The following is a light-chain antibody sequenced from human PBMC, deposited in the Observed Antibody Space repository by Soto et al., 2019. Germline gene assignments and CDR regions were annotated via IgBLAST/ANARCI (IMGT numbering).Light chain of an antibody. Sequence: EIVLTQSPATLSLSHGERGALSCRASESVTDYLAWYQQKPGQAPRLLIHGASTRATGIPARFSGGGSGTDFTLTISNLEPEDFAVYYCQQRSDWPWTFGQGTKVDIK. J-gene: IGKJ1*01. CDR3: QQRSDWPWT. V-gene: IGKV3-11*01. CDR1: ESVTDY. CDR2: GAS.